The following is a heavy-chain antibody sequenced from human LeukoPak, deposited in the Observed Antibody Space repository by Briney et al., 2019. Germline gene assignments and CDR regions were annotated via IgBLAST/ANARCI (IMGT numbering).Heavy chain of an antibody. Sequence: GASVKVSCKASGYTFTSYGISWVRQAPGQGLEWMGTVHPNGDNRTYAQRFQGRVTMARDTSTSTVYMDLSSLRSEDTAVYYCAREAIAAGKNFDYWGQGTQVTVSS. V-gene: IGHV1-46*01. J-gene: IGHJ4*02. CDR2: VHPNGDNR. D-gene: IGHD6-25*01. CDR1: GYTFTSYG. CDR3: AREAIAAGKNFDY.